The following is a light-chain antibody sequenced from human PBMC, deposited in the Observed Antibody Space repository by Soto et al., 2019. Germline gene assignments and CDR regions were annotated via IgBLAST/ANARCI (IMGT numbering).Light chain of an antibody. V-gene: IGKV1-5*03. CDR2: KAS. CDR3: PQSNTFSRT. J-gene: IGKJ1*01. CDR1: QSISGW. Sequence: DIQMTQSPSSLSASVGDRVTITCRASQSISGWLAWYQQKPGRAPKLLIYKASTLQSGVPSRFSGSGSGTEFTLPIRHPQPDDFSTYYCPQSNTFSRTFGHGTKVEIK.